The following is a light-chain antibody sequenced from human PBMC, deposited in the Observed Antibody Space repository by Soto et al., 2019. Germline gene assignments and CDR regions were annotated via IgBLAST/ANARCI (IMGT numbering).Light chain of an antibody. CDR2: EVS. CDR3: SSYAGRNEIGVV. V-gene: IGLV2-8*01. CDR1: SSDVGGNNY. J-gene: IGLJ2*01. Sequence: QSALTQPPSASGSPGQSVTISCTGTSSDVGGNNYVSWYQQHPGKAPKLMIYEVSKWPSGVPDRFSGSKSGNTSSLTVSGLQAEDEADSYCSSYAGRNEIGVVFGAGTKLTVL.